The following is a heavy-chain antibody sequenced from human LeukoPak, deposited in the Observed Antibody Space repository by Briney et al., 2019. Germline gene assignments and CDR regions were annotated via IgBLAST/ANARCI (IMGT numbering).Heavy chain of an antibody. CDR1: GFTFSSYG. CDR3: AKLTPSEATNDAFDI. Sequence: QPGGSLRLSCAASGFTFSSYGMHWVRQAPGKGLEWVAVISYDGSNKYYADSVKGRFTISRDNSKNTLYLQMNSLRAEDTAVYYCAKLTPSEATNDAFDIWGQGTMVTVSS. J-gene: IGHJ3*02. D-gene: IGHD2-8*01. CDR2: ISYDGSNK. V-gene: IGHV3-30*18.